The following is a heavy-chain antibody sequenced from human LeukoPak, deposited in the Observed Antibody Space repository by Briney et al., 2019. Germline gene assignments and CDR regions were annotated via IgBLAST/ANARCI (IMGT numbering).Heavy chain of an antibody. V-gene: IGHV1-24*01. Sequence: GASVTVPCKISGYTLNDISAHWVRQPPAKGLEWMGGVDPDDGQRVYAQRFQGRVTMTEDTSTNTAYMELSRLRSEDTAVYFCAAVSGHYTLLDAWGQGALVTVST. J-gene: IGHJ5*02. CDR2: VDPDDGQR. CDR1: GYTLNDIS. D-gene: IGHD4-11*01. CDR3: AAVSGHYTLLDA.